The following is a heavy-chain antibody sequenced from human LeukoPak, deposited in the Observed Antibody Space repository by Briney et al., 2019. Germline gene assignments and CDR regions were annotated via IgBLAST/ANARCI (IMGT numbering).Heavy chain of an antibody. V-gene: IGHV3-7*01. J-gene: IGHJ4*02. CDR3: ARTYYYGSGSYFPNDY. CDR1: GFTFSSYW. CDR2: INQDGSLK. Sequence: GGSLRLSCAASGFTFSSYWMSWVRQAPGKGLEWVANINQDGSLKYYVDSVKGRFTISRDNAKNSLYLQMNSLRAEDTAVYYCARTYYYGSGSYFPNDYWGQGTLVTVSS. D-gene: IGHD3-10*01.